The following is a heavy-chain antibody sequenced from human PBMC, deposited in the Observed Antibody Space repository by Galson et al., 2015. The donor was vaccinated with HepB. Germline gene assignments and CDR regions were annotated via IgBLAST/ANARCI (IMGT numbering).Heavy chain of an antibody. CDR2: IKSKSEGGTI. V-gene: IGHV3-15*07. Sequence: SLRLSCAVSTFSFSKAWMNWVRQAPGKGLEWVGRIKSKSEGGTIDYAAPVKGRFTISRDDSKNTLYLQMDSLKTEDTAVYYCTTDDCSITSCYSYYYYGMDVWGQGTTVTVSS. CDR3: TTDDCSITSCYSYYYYGMDV. D-gene: IGHD2-2*01. J-gene: IGHJ6*02. CDR1: TFSFSKAW.